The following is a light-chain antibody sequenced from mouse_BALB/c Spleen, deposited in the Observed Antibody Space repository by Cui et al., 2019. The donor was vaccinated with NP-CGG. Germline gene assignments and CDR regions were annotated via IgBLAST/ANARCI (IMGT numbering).Light chain of an antibody. CDR1: TGAVTTSNY. CDR3: ALWYSNHWV. Sequence: QAVVTQDSALTTSPGETVTLTCRSSTGAVTTSNYANWVQEKPDHLFTGLIGGTNNRVPGVPARFAGSLIGDKAALTITGAQTEDEAIYFCALWYSNHWVFGGGTILTVL. J-gene: IGLJ1*01. CDR2: GTN. V-gene: IGLV1*01.